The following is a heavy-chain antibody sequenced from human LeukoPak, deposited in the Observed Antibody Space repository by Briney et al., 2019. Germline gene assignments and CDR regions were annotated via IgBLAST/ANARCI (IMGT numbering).Heavy chain of an antibody. D-gene: IGHD3-22*01. Sequence: ASVKVSCKASGYTFTGYYMHWVRQAPGQGLEWMGWINPNSGVTNYAQKFQGRVTMTRDTSISTAYMELSRLRSDDTAVYYCARAENYYDSSGYHRPYYYYGMDVWGQGTTVTVSS. J-gene: IGHJ6*02. CDR2: INPNSGVT. CDR1: GYTFTGYY. V-gene: IGHV1-2*02. CDR3: ARAENYYDSSGYHRPYYYYGMDV.